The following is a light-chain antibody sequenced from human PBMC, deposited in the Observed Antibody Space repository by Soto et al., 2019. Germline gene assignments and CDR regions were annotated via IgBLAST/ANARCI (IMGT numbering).Light chain of an antibody. V-gene: IGLV6-57*04. J-gene: IGLJ2*01. CDR2: EDN. Sequence: NFMLTQPHSVSESPGKTVTISCTRSSGSIASNYVQWYQQRPGSAPTTVIYEDNQRPSGVPDRFSGSIDSSSNSASLTISGLKTEDEADYYCQSYDSSNHRVVFGGGT. CDR1: SGSIASNY. CDR3: QSYDSSNHRVV.